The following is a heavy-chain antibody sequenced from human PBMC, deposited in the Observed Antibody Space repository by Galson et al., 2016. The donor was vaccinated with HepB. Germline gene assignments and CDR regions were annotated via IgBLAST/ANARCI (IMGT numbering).Heavy chain of an antibody. CDR1: GGSISSGVYY. J-gene: IGHJ4*02. D-gene: IGHD3-10*01. V-gene: IGHV4-31*03. CDR2: IYYTGST. CDR3: ARDGRLGEKGLYDF. Sequence: LSLTCTVSGGSISSGVYYWSWIRQHSGKGLEWIGYIYYTGSTDCNPSLKSRVTISVDTSKNQFSLKLSSVTAADTAVYYCARDGRLGEKGLYDFWGQGTLVTVSS.